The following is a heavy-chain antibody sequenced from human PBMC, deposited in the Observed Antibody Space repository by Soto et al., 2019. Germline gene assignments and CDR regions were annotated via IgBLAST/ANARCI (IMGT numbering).Heavy chain of an antibody. V-gene: IGHV4-31*03. D-gene: IGHD5-12*01. CDR1: GGSISSGGPY. Sequence: SETLFLTCTVSGGSISSGGPYWSWIRQNPGKGLEWIGYIYYSGTTYYNPSLRSRLTMSVDTSKNQFSLKLGSVSAADTAVYYCARDWSGYGHFDYWGKGTLVTVSS. CDR2: IYYSGTT. J-gene: IGHJ4*02. CDR3: ARDWSGYGHFDY.